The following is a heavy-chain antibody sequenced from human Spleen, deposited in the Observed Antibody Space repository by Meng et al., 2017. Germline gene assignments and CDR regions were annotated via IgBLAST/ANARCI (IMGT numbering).Heavy chain of an antibody. CDR2: INHSGVT. J-gene: IGHJ1*01. V-gene: IGHV4-34*01. CDR3: ARDAYFQH. Sequence: SETLSLTCAVYGGSFSGYYWSWIRQPPGKGLEWIGEINHSGVTNYNPSLKSRVTISVDTSKNQFSLKLSSVTAADTAVYYCARDAYFQHWGQGTLVTVSS. CDR1: GGSFSGYY.